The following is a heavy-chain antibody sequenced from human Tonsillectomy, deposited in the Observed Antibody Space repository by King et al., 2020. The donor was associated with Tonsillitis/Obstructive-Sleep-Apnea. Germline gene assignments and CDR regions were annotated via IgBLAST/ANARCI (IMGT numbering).Heavy chain of an antibody. CDR1: GGTFSSYA. CDR2: IIPIFVTA. J-gene: IGHJ6*03. V-gene: IGHV1-69*01. Sequence: QLVQSGAEVKKPGSSVKVSCKASGGTFSSYAISWVRQAPGQGLEWMGGIIPIFVTANYAQKFQGRVTITADESTRTAYMELSSLRSEDTAVYYCARVVLAARDYYYYMDVWGKGTTVTVSS. CDR3: ARVVLAARDYYYYMDV. D-gene: IGHD6-6*01.